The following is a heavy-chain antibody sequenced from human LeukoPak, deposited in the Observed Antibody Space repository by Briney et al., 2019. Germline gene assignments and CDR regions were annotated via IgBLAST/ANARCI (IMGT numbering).Heavy chain of an antibody. V-gene: IGHV3-30-3*01. J-gene: IGHJ3*01. D-gene: IGHD3-3*01. Sequence: SGGSLRLSCAASGFTFSDYAMHLVRQAPGKGLEWVAVLSYGGTNKYYADSVKGRFTISRDNSKNTMFLQMNSLRAEDTAVYHCARDRSGYANDAFDFWGQGTMVTVSS. CDR2: LSYGGTNK. CDR1: GFTFSDYA. CDR3: ARDRSGYANDAFDF.